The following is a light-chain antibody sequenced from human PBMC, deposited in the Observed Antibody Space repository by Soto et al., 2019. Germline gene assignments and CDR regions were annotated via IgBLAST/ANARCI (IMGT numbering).Light chain of an antibody. CDR1: QSLLHSNGYNY. CDR2: LGS. CDR3: MQALQTPVT. J-gene: IGKJ4*01. Sequence: IVVTQSPFSLSVTPGEPASISCRSSQSLLHSNGYNYLDWYLQKPGQSPQLLIYLGSNRASGVPDRFSGSGSGTDFTLKISRVEAEDVGVYYCMQALQTPVTFGGGTKVEIK. V-gene: IGKV2-28*01.